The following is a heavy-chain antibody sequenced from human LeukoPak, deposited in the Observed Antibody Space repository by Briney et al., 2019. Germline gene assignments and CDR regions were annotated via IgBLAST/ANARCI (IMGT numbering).Heavy chain of an antibody. CDR3: ARLYSSGWYFDY. Sequence: PSETLSLTCTVSGGSVSSGSYYWSWIRQPPGKGLEWIGYIYYSGSTNYNPSLKGRVTISVDTSKNQFSLKLSSVTAADTAVYYCARLYSSGWYFDYWGQGTLVTVSS. J-gene: IGHJ4*02. CDR1: GGSVSSGSYY. CDR2: IYYSGST. D-gene: IGHD6-19*01. V-gene: IGHV4-61*01.